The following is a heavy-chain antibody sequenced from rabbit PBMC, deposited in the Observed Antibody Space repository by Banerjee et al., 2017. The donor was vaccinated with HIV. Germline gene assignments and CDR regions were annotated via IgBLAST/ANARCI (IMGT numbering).Heavy chain of an antibody. V-gene: IGHV1S45*01. CDR1: GFSFTNKYV. J-gene: IGHJ4*01. CDR3: ARGDYVDYGQFDL. D-gene: IGHD2-1*01. CDR2: IYAGSSGST. Sequence: QEQLEESGGDLVKPEGSLTLTCTASGFSFTNKYVMCWVRQAPGKGLEWIACIYAGSSGSTYYAIWAKGRFTISKTSSTTVTLQMTSLTAADTATYFCARGDYVDYGQFDLWGQGTLVTVS.